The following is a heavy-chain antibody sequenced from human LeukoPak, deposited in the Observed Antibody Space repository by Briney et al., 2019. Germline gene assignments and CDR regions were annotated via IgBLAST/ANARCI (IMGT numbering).Heavy chain of an antibody. CDR2: INTDGGST. V-gene: IGHV3-74*01. D-gene: IGHD2-2*02. J-gene: IGHJ4*02. CDR3: GRGFSIVPAGIPDY. CDR1: GFTFGSYW. Sequence: PGGSLRLSCAASGFTFGSYWMHWVRHAPGKGLVWVSRINTDGGSTTYADSVKGRFTISRDNAKNTLYLQMNSLRAEDTAVYYCGRGFSIVPAGIPDYRGLGTLVTVSS.